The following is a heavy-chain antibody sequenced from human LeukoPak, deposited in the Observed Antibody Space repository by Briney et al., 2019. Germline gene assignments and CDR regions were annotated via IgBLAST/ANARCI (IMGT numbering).Heavy chain of an antibody. V-gene: IGHV3-11*04. CDR2: ISSSGSTI. J-gene: IGHJ4*02. CDR3: ARDGWGNSWQPYYFDY. CDR1: GFTFSDYY. Sequence: PGGSLRLSCAASGFTFSDYYMSWIRQAPGKGPEWVSYISSSGSTIYYADSVKGRFTISRDNAKNSLYLQMNSLRAEDTAVYYCARDGWGNSWQPYYFDYWGQGTLVTVSS. D-gene: IGHD5-18*01.